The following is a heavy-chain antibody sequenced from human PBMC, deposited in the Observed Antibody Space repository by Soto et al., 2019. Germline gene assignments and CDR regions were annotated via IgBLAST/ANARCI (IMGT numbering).Heavy chain of an antibody. D-gene: IGHD3-10*02. V-gene: IGHV3-30-3*01. CDR3: ARASYTMSTNYYLDH. J-gene: IGHJ4*02. CDR1: GFTFSSYA. Sequence: GGSLRLSCAASGFTFSSYAMHWVRQAPGKGLEWVAVISYDGSNKYYADSVKGRFTISRDNSKNTLYLQMNSLRAEDTAVYYCARASYTMSTNYYLDHWGQGTPVTVSS. CDR2: ISYDGSNK.